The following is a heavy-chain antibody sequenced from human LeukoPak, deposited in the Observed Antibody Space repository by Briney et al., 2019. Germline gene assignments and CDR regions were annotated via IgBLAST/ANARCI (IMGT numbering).Heavy chain of an antibody. J-gene: IGHJ4*02. CDR2: INAGNGNT. V-gene: IGHV1-3*01. CDR1: GYTFTGYY. Sequence: ASVKVSCKASGYTFTGYYMHWVRQAPGPRLEWMGWINAGNGNTMYSQRFQGRVTITRDTSASTAYMDLSSLRSEDTAVYYCARGDRGSYYDYWGQGTLVTVSS. D-gene: IGHD1-26*01. CDR3: ARGDRGSYYDY.